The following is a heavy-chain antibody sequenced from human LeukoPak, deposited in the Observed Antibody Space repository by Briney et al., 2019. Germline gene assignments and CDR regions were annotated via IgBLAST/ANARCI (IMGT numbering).Heavy chain of an antibody. J-gene: IGHJ3*02. D-gene: IGHD6-19*01. CDR3: ARRSKSYSSGWYDAFDM. V-gene: IGHV5-51*01. Sequence: GESLKISCKGSGYSFTNYWIGWVRQMPGKGLEWMGIIYPDDSDTRNSPSFQGQVTISADKSISTAYLQWSSLKASDTAMYYCARRSKSYSSGWYDAFDMWGQGTMVTVSP. CDR2: IYPDDSDT. CDR1: GYSFTNYW.